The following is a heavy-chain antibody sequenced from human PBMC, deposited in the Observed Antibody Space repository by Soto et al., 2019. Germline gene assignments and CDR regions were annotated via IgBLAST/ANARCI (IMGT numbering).Heavy chain of an antibody. CDR2: IKQDGSEK. D-gene: IGHD2-21*02. J-gene: IGHJ1*01. Sequence: GGSLRLSCAVSGFTFSSYWMSWVRQAPGKGLEWVANIKQDGSEKYYVDSVKGRFTISRDNAKNSLYLQMNSLRAEDTAVYYCARDSDCGGDCYPHSEYFQHWGQGTLVTVPQ. CDR3: ARDSDCGGDCYPHSEYFQH. CDR1: GFTFSSYW. V-gene: IGHV3-7*01.